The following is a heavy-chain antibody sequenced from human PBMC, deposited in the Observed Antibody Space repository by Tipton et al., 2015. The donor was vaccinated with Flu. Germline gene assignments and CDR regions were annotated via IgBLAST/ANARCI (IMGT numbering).Heavy chain of an antibody. CDR1: GGSISSYY. V-gene: IGHV4-59*01. J-gene: IGHJ1*01. CDR2: IYYSGST. Sequence: TLSLTCTVSGGSISSYYWSWIRQPPGKGLEWIGYIYYSGSTNYNPSLKSRVTISVDTSKNQFSLKLSSMTAADTAVYYCARGSSWYLHFQHGGQGTLVTVSS. CDR3: ARGSSWYLHFQH. D-gene: IGHD6-13*01.